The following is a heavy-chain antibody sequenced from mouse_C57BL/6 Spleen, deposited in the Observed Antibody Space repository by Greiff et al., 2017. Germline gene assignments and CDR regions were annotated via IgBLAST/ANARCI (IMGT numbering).Heavy chain of an antibody. J-gene: IGHJ3*01. D-gene: IGHD2-4*01. CDR2: IYPTDSET. Sequence: QVQLQQPGAELVRPGSSVKLSCKASGYTFTSYWMDWVKQRPGRGLEWIGNIYPTDSETHYNQKFKDKATLTVDKSSSTAYMQLSILTSEDSAVYYFARSYDYDGWFAYWGQGTLVTVSA. CDR1: GYTFTSYW. CDR3: ARSYDYDGWFAY. V-gene: IGHV1-61*01.